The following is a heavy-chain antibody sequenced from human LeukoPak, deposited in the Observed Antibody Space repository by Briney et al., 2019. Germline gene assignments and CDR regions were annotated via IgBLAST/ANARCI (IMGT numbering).Heavy chain of an antibody. CDR1: GFTFSSYS. D-gene: IGHD3-10*01. CDR3: ARGGGSAVKYGMDV. Sequence: PGGSLRLSCAASGFTFSSYSMNWVRQAPGEGLEWVSAISSSSTYMYYADSVKGRFTISRDNAKNSLYLQMNSLRAEDTAIYYCARGGGSAVKYGMDVWGQGTTVTVSS. V-gene: IGHV3-21*01. J-gene: IGHJ6*02. CDR2: ISSSSTYM.